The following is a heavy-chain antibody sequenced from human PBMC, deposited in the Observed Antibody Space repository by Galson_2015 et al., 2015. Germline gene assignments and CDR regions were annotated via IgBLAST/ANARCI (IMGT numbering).Heavy chain of an antibody. Sequence: IRQPAGKGLEWIGQVHTTGSTYYNPSLKTRVTISVDTSKNQFSLNLTSVTAADTAVYYCARISRVTTLDHWGQGTLVTVSS. CDR2: VHTTGST. J-gene: IGHJ4*02. V-gene: IGHV4-61*09. CDR3: ARISRVTTLDH. D-gene: IGHD4-17*01.